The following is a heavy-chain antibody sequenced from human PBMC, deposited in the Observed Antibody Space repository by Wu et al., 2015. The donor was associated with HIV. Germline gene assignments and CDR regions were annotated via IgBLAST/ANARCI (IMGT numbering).Heavy chain of an antibody. V-gene: IGHV1-69*05. Sequence: QVQLVQSGAEVKKPGSSVKVTCKASGDGFTSYAVSWVRQAPGQGLEWMGGINPLFGTTKHVEKFQDRLTFSTDEFKSTVYMELSSLRSDDTAVYYCARNTDSVATSLYSLGVWGQGTTVTVSS. CDR1: GDGFTSYA. J-gene: IGHJ6*02. CDR2: INPLFGTT. CDR3: ARNTDSVATSLYSLGV. D-gene: IGHD5-12*01.